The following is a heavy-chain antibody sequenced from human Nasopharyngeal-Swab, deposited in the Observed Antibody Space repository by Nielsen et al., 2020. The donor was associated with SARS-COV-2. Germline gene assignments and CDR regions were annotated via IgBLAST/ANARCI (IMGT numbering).Heavy chain of an antibody. Sequence: GASLKISCAASGFTFSSYAMNWVRQAPGKGLEWVAFIRYDGSDYYYADSVEGRFTISRDNSKNTLYLQLNSLRAEDTAVYYCARQDSSAYYYVFNYWGQGTLVTVSS. CDR2: IRYDGSDY. CDR1: GFTFSSYA. D-gene: IGHD3-22*01. J-gene: IGHJ4*02. CDR3: ARQDSSAYYYVFNY. V-gene: IGHV3-30*02.